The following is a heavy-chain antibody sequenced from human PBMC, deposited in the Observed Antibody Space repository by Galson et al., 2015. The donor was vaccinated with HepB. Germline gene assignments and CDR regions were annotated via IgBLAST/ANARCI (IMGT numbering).Heavy chain of an antibody. D-gene: IGHD5/OR15-5a*01. CDR1: GGTFSSYA. J-gene: IGHJ2*01. CDR3: ARKGVSVVGNWYFNL. Sequence: SVKVSCKASGGTFSSYAISWVRQAPGQGLEWMGRIIPILGIANYAQKFQGRVTITADKSTSTAYMELSSLRSEGTAVYYCARKGVSVVGNWYFNLWGRGTLVTVSS. CDR2: IIPILGIA. V-gene: IGHV1-69*04.